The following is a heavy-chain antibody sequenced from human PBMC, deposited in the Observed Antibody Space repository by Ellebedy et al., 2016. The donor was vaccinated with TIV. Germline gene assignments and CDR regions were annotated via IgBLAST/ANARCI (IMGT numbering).Heavy chain of an antibody. CDR3: ARVGSRGYSSTFVDY. CDR1: GFSLSTSGMC. CDR2: IYYSGST. V-gene: IGHV4-61*08. Sequence: SGPTLVXPTQPLTLTCTFSGFSLSTSGMCVSWIRQPPGKGLEWIGYIYYSGSTNYNPSLKSRVTISVDTSKNQFSLKLSSVTAADTTVYYCARVGSRGYSSTFVDYWGQGTLVTVSS. J-gene: IGHJ4*02. D-gene: IGHD3-22*01.